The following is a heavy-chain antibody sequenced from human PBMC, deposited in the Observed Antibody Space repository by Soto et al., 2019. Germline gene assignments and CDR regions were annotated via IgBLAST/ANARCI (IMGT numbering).Heavy chain of an antibody. J-gene: IGHJ2*01. CDR1: GFTFSDYY. CDR3: ARSEDSSGAGHGDDL. D-gene: IGHD3-22*01. V-gene: IGHV3-11*06. CDR2: ISSSSSYT. Sequence: QVQLVESGGGLVKPGGSLRLSCAASGFTFSDYYMSWIRQAPGKGLEWVSYISSSSSYTNYAVSVKGRFTISRDNAKNSLDLQMNSLRAEDTAVYYCARSEDSSGAGHGDDLWGRGTLVTVSS.